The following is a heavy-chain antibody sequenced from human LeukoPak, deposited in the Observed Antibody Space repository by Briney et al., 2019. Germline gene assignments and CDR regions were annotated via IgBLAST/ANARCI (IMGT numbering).Heavy chain of an antibody. D-gene: IGHD6-13*01. V-gene: IGHV4-4*07. CDR2: IYTSGST. CDR3: ARGEGLSSSWVFDY. Sequence: KSSETLSLTCTVSGGSISSYYWSWLRQPAGKGLEWIGRIYTSGSTNYNPSLKSRVTMSVDTSKNQFSLKLSSVTAADTAVYYCARGEGLSSSWVFDYWGQGTLVTVSS. J-gene: IGHJ4*02. CDR1: GGSISSYY.